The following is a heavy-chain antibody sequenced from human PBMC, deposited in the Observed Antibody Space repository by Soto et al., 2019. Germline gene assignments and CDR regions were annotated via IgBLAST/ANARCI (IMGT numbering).Heavy chain of an antibody. V-gene: IGHV3-30*03. Sequence: PGGSLRLSCAASVFTVSSYGMHWVRQAPGKGLEWVAVISYDGSNKYYADSVKGRFTISRDNSKNTLYLQMNSLRAEDTAVYYCARAATYYDFWSGHPNYYYYGMDVWGQGTTVTVSS. CDR1: VFTVSSYG. CDR2: ISYDGSNK. J-gene: IGHJ6*02. CDR3: ARAATYYDFWSGHPNYYYYGMDV. D-gene: IGHD3-3*01.